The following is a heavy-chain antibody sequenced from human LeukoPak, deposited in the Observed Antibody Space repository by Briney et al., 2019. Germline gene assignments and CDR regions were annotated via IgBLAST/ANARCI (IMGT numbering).Heavy chain of an antibody. CDR3: ARDTNWFDP. V-gene: IGHV4-39*07. Sequence: SETLSLTCTVSGGSISSSTYFWGWIRQPPGKGLEWIGTIYYSGSTYYNPSLKSRVTISVDTSKNQFSLKLSSVTAADTAVYYCARDTNWFDPWGQGTLVTVSS. J-gene: IGHJ5*02. CDR1: GGSISSSTYF. CDR2: IYYSGST.